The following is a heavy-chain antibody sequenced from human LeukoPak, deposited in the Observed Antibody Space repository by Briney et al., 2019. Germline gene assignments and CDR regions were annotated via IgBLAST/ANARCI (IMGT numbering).Heavy chain of an antibody. Sequence: GGSLRLSCAASGFTFSSYAMHWVRQAPGKGLEWVAVISYDGSNKYYADSVKGRFTISRDNSKNTLYLQMNSLRAEDTAVYYCARDAGEWELLGYFDYWSQGTLVTVSS. J-gene: IGHJ4*02. CDR1: GFTFSSYA. V-gene: IGHV3-30-3*01. D-gene: IGHD1-26*01. CDR3: ARDAGEWELLGYFDY. CDR2: ISYDGSNK.